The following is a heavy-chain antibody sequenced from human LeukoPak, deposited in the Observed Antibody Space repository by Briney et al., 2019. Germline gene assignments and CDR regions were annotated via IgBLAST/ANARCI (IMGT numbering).Heavy chain of an antibody. J-gene: IGHJ4*02. CDR3: AKDQGQAVVPRRFDN. Sequence: GGSLRLSCAASGFTFDDYGMSWVRQAPGKGLEWVSGINWNGGSTGYADSVKGRFTISRDNAKNTLYLQMNSLRAEDTAVYYCAKDQGQAVVPRRFDNWGQGTLVTVSS. D-gene: IGHD2-2*01. CDR1: GFTFDDYG. CDR2: INWNGGST. V-gene: IGHV3-20*04.